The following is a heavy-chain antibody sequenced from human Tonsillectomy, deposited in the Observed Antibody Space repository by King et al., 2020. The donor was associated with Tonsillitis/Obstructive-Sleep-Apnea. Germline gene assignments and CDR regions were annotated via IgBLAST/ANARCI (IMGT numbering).Heavy chain of an antibody. J-gene: IGHJ2*01. V-gene: IGHV4-39*01. CDR1: GGSISSSSYY. Sequence: QLQESGPGLVKPSETLSLTCTVSGGSISSSSYYWGWIRQPPGQGLEWIGSIYYSGSTYYNPSLKSRVTISVDTSKNQFSLKLSSVTAADTAVYYCARGSRNWYFDLWGRGTLVTVSS. CDR3: ARGSRNWYFDL. D-gene: IGHD2-2*01. CDR2: IYYSGST.